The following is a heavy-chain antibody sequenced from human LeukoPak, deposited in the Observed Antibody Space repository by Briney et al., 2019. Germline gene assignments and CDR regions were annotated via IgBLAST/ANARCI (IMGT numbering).Heavy chain of an antibody. CDR3: ARGGIQVSGIDEFDY. V-gene: IGHV3-13*01. J-gene: IGHJ4*02. CDR2: IGIRGDT. D-gene: IGHD6-19*01. CDR1: GFTFIDYD. Sequence: GGSLRLSCAASGFTFIDYDMHWVRQVIGKVLEWVSAIGIRGDTHYLGSVKGRFTISRENAESSLYLQMNSLRAEDTAVYYCARGGIQVSGIDEFDYWGQGTLVTVSS.